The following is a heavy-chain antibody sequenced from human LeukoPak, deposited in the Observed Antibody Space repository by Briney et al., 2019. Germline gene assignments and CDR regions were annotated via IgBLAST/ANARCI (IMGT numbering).Heavy chain of an antibody. CDR3: ASHLGGPGGPTEYFQH. CDR1: GISINSRTYY. J-gene: IGHJ1*01. Sequence: SETLSLTCTVSGISINSRTYYWGWIRQPPGKGLECIGTIFSTGTTYYSPSLKNRITISIDTSKNQFSLRLTSVTAADTAVYYCASHLGGPGGPTEYFQHWGQGSVVTVSS. CDR2: IFSTGTT. V-gene: IGHV4-39*01. D-gene: IGHD4-23*01.